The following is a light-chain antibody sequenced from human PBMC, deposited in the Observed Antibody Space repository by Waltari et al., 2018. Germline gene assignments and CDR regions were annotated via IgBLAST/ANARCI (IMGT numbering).Light chain of an antibody. CDR3: ATWDDRLTGVV. Sequence: QSALTQPPSASGTPGQRVTISCSGSNSNLGNNVVNWYQQGPGTAPRLLIYSNNQRPSGVPDRFSASKSGTSASLAISGLQSDDDGDYYCATWDDRLTGVVFGGGTKVTVL. CDR2: SNN. V-gene: IGLV1-44*01. J-gene: IGLJ2*01. CDR1: NSNLGNNV.